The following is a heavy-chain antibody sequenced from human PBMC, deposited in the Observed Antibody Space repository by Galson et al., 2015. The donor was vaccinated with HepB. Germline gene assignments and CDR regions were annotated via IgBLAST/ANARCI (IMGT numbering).Heavy chain of an antibody. J-gene: IGHJ4*02. CDR2: ISSSSSYT. CDR1: GFTFSDYY. V-gene: IGHV3-11*06. D-gene: IGHD2-2*01. CDR3: ARAPPGDIVVVPAAIDY. Sequence: SLRLSCAASGFTFSDYYMSWIRQAPGKGLEWVSYISSSSSYTNYADSVKGRFTISRDNAKNSLYLQMNSLRAEDTAVYYCARAPPGDIVVVPAAIDYWGQGTLVTVSS.